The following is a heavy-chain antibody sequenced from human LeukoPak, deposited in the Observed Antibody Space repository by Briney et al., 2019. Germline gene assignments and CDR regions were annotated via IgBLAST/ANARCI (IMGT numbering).Heavy chain of an antibody. D-gene: IGHD5-24*01. CDR2: INHSGSS. J-gene: IGHJ4*02. V-gene: IGHV4-34*01. CDR1: GGSFSGYY. Sequence: SETLSLTCAIYGGSFSGYYWSWIRQPPGKGLEWIGEINHSGSSNYTPSLESRVTMSVDTSKNQFSLQLNSVTPEDTAVYYCTRGAPVGSSREFDYWGQGTLVTVSS. CDR3: TRGAPVGSSREFDY.